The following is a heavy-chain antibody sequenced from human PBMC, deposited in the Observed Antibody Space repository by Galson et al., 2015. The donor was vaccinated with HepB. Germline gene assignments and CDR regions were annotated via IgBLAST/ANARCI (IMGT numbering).Heavy chain of an antibody. CDR1: GFTFSSYW. J-gene: IGHJ4*02. CDR3: ARDDISGWFTFDS. CDR2: IKQDGSEK. V-gene: IGHV3-7*03. Sequence: SLRLSCAASGFTFSSYWMSWVRQAPGKGLEWVANIKQDGSEKYYVDSVKGRFTISRDNTKNPLFLQMNSLRAEDTAVYYCARDDISGWFTFDSWGPGTLVTVSS. D-gene: IGHD6-19*01.